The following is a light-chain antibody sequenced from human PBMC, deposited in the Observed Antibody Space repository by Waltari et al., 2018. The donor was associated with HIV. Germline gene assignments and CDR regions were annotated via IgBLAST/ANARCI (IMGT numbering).Light chain of an antibody. Sequence: FALTQPPSASWSPGQSVAISCTGTSSDVGGYYFVSWHQQHLGKAPKILIYAVNTRHSGVPDSISGSKSGNTASLTISGLQVDDDADYYCSSFSDNNRIVFGTGTRVTVL. J-gene: IGLJ1*01. CDR3: SSFSDNNRIV. CDR2: AVN. CDR1: SSDVGGYYF. V-gene: IGLV2-8*01.